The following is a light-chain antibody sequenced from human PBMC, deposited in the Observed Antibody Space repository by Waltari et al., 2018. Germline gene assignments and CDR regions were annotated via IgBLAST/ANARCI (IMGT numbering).Light chain of an antibody. CDR1: QSVSPN. J-gene: IGKJ4*01. CDR2: GAS. V-gene: IGKV3-15*01. Sequence: EIVLTHSPATLSVSPGETATLSCRAKQSVSPNLAWYQHKPGQTPRLIISGASTRATGIPARFCGSWSGTEFTLTISSLQSEDFAVYYCQQYKNWPLTFGGGTKVEIK. CDR3: QQYKNWPLT.